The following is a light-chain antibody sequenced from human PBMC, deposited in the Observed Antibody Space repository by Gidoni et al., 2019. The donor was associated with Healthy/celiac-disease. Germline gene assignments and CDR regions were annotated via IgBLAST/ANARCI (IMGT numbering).Light chain of an antibody. CDR3: VLYMGSGISV. CDR2: STN. J-gene: IGLJ3*02. Sequence: QTVVIQEPSLSVSPGGTVTLTCGLSSGSVSTSYYPSWYQQTPGQAPRTLIYSTNTRSSGVPDRFSGSILGNKAALTITGAQADDESDYYCVLYMGSGISVFGGGTKLTVL. V-gene: IGLV8-61*01. CDR1: SGSVSTSYY.